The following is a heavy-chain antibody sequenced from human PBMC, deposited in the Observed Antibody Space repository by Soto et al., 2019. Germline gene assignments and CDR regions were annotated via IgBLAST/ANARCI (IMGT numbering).Heavy chain of an antibody. Sequence: QVQLVESGGGVVQPGRSLRLSCAASGFTFSSYAMHWVRQAPGKGLEWVAVISYDGSNKYYADSVQGRFTISRDNSKNTLYLQMNSLRAEDTAVYYCARDYLGSWSYYYYYYGMDVWGQGTTVTVSS. CDR2: ISYDGSNK. V-gene: IGHV3-30-3*01. CDR1: GFTFSSYA. J-gene: IGHJ6*02. CDR3: ARDYLGSWSYYYYYYGMDV. D-gene: IGHD6-13*01.